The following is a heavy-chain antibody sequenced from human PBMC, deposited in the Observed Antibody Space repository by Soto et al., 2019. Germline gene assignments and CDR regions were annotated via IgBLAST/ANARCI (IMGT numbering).Heavy chain of an antibody. V-gene: IGHV1-18*01. D-gene: IGHD1-26*01. CDR1: GYTFTSYG. CDR2: INPYNANT. CDR3: AKGAGWEPEYYSDY. Sequence: QVQLVQSGAEVKKPGASVKVSCKASGYTFTSYGIIWVRQAPGQGLEWMGWINPYNANTKYAQKVQGRVTMTTDTATSTAYMELTRLRADDTAVYYCAKGAGWEPEYYSDYWGQGTLVTVSS. J-gene: IGHJ4*02.